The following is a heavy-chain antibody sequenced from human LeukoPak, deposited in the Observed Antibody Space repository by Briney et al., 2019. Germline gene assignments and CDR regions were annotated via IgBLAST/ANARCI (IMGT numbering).Heavy chain of an antibody. CDR3: AKDLTMVVTPTFDY. J-gene: IGHJ4*02. D-gene: IGHD4-23*01. CDR1: VFTFSSYA. Sequence: GGSLRLSCAPSVFTFSSYAMSWVRQAPGKGLKWVSAISGSGGSTYYADSVKGRFTISRDNSKNTLYLQMNSLRAEDTAVYYCAKDLTMVVTPTFDYWGQGTLVTVSS. CDR2: ISGSGGST. V-gene: IGHV3-23*01.